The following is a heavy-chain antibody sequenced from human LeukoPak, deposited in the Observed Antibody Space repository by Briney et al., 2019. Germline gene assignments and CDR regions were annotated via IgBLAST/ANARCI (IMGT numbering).Heavy chain of an antibody. V-gene: IGHV4-59*01. CDR2: IYYSGST. D-gene: IGHD3-22*01. CDR3: TRGSIAYYYMDV. J-gene: IGHJ6*03. CDR1: GDSISSYY. Sequence: SETLSLTCTVSGDSISSYYWSWIRQPPGKGLEWIGNIYYSGSTNYNPSLKSRVTISVDTSKNQFSLKLSSVTAADTAVYYCTRGSIAYYYMDVWGKGTTVTISS.